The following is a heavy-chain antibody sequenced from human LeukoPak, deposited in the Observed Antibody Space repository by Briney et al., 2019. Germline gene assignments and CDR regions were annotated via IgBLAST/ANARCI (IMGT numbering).Heavy chain of an antibody. CDR3: ALASSGLGPTLDY. J-gene: IGHJ4*02. Sequence: GGSLRLSCAASGFTFSSYGMSWVRQAPGKGLEWVSAISGSGGSTYYADSVKGRFTISRDNSKNTLYLQMNSLRAEDTAVYYCALASSGLGPTLDYWGQGTLVTVSS. V-gene: IGHV3-23*01. CDR1: GFTFSSYG. D-gene: IGHD3-22*01. CDR2: ISGSGGST.